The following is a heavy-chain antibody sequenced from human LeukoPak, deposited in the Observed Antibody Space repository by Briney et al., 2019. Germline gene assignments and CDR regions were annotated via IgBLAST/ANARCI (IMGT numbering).Heavy chain of an antibody. CDR1: GGSISSSNW. CDR2: IYHSGST. J-gene: IGHJ3*01. Sequence: SETLSLTCAVSGGSISSSNWWSWVRQPPGKGLEWIGEIYHSGSTNYNPSLKSRVTISVDKSKNQFSLKLISVTAADTAVYYCARKKMGIDHAFDLWGQGTMVTVSS. V-gene: IGHV4-4*02. CDR3: ARKKMGIDHAFDL. D-gene: IGHD7-27*01.